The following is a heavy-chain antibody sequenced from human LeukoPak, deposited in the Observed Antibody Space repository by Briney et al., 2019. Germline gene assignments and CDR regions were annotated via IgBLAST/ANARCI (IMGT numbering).Heavy chain of an antibody. V-gene: IGHV1-2*06. D-gene: IGHD3-22*01. CDR3: ARASDSSGYYAPRHYFDY. CDR1: GYTFTSYD. J-gene: IGHJ4*02. CDR2: INPNSGGT. Sequence: GASVKVSCKASGYTFTSYDINWVRQAPGQGLEWMGRINPNSGGTNYAQKFQGRVTMTRDTSTSTVYMELSSLRSEDTAVYYCARASDSSGYYAPRHYFDYWGQGTLVTVSS.